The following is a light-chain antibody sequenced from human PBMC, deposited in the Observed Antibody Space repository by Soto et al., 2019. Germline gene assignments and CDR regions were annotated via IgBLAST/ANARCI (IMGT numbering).Light chain of an antibody. J-gene: IGLJ1*01. CDR3: SLYISGSTYV. CDR2: EVN. CDR1: SSDVGSYNR. Sequence: QFVLTQPPSVSGSPGQSVTISCTGTSSDVGSYNRLSWYQQPPGTAPKLIMYEVNTRPSGVPDRFSGSKSGSTASLTISGLQAEDEADYYCSLYISGSTYVFGTGTKVTVL. V-gene: IGLV2-18*01.